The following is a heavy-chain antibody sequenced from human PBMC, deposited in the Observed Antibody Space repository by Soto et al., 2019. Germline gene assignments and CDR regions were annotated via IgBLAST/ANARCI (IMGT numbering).Heavy chain of an antibody. Sequence: ESGPTLVNPTQTLTLTCTFSGFSLSTRGMCVSWIRQPPGKALEWVARIDWDDDKYYSTSLKTRVTISKDTSKNQVVLSMTNLDPVDTATYYCARSVVRGVPLRQELDYWGQGTLVTVSS. D-gene: IGHD3-10*01. V-gene: IGHV2-70*11. J-gene: IGHJ4*02. CDR3: ARSVVRGVPLRQELDY. CDR1: GFSLSTRGMC. CDR2: IDWDDDK.